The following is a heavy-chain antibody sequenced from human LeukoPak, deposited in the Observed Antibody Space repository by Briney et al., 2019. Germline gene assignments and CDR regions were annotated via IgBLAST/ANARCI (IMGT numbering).Heavy chain of an antibody. CDR3: ARDEAELGTGGVYYYYMDV. Sequence: GGSLRLSCAASGFTFRSYSMNWVRQAPGKGLEWVSYIGTSSNYIKYADSVKGRFTISRDNAKNSLYLQMNSLRAEDTAVYYCARDEAELGTGGVYYYYMDVWGKGTTVTVSS. CDR2: IGTSSNYI. CDR1: GFTFRSYS. D-gene: IGHD2-8*02. J-gene: IGHJ6*03. V-gene: IGHV3-21*01.